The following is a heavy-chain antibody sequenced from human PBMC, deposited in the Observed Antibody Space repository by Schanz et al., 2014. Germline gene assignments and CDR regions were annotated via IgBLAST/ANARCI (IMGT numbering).Heavy chain of an antibody. CDR1: GFSFSGFA. V-gene: IGHV3-21*01. D-gene: IGHD1-26*01. CDR2: ISSRSSYI. CDR3: ARRYSGRYCFDY. J-gene: IGHJ4*02. Sequence: VQLVESGGGVVQPGGSLRLSCVASGFSFSGFAVHWVRQAPGKGLEWVSSISSRSSYIYYADSVKGRFTISRDNAKNSLSLQMDRLRDEDTAVYYCARRYSGRYCFDYWGQGTLVAVSS.